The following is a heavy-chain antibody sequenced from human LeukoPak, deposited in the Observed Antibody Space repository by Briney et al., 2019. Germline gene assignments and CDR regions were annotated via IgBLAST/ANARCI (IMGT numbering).Heavy chain of an antibody. J-gene: IGHJ6*03. V-gene: IGHV3-21*04. CDR2: ISSSSSYI. D-gene: IGHD5-12*01. CDR3: SCGGYDFPYYYYYYMDV. Sequence: GGSLRLSCAASGFTFSSYSMNWVRQAPGKGLEWVSSISSSSSYIYYADSVKGRFTISRDNAKNSLYLQMNSLRAEDTAVYYCSCGGYDFPYYYYYYMDVWGKGTTVTVSS. CDR1: GFTFSSYS.